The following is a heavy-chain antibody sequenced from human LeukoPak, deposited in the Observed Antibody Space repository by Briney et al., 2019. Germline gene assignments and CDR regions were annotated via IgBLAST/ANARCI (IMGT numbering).Heavy chain of an antibody. CDR2: IYHSGST. V-gene: IGHV4-4*02. CDR3: ARDPVYYDSSGYYL. CDR1: GGSISSSNW. J-gene: IGHJ4*02. D-gene: IGHD3-22*01. Sequence: PSETLSLTCAVSGGSISSSNWRSWVRQPPGKGLEWIGEIYHSGSTNYNPSLKSRVTISVDKSKNQFSLKLSSVTAADTAVYYCARDPVYYDSSGYYLWGQGTLVTVSS.